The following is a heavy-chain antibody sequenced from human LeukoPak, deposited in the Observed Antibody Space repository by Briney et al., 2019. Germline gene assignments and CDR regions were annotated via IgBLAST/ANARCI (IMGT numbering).Heavy chain of an antibody. CDR2: ISSSGSTI. Sequence: GGSLRLSCAASGFTFSNYEMNWVRQAPGKGLEWVSYISSSGSTIYYADSVKGRFTISRDNAKNSLYLQMNSLRAEDTAVYYCARAGKLSDFYWGQGTLVTVSS. D-gene: IGHD3-10*01. J-gene: IGHJ4*02. CDR1: GFTFSNYE. CDR3: ARAGKLSDFY. V-gene: IGHV3-48*03.